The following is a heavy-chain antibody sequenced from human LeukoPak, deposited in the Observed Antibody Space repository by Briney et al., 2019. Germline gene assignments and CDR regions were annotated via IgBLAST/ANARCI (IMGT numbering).Heavy chain of an antibody. CDR2: IYHSGST. CDR1: GYSISSGYY. D-gene: IGHD3-3*01. Sequence: KPSETLSLTCAVSGYSISSGYYWGWIRQPPGKGLEWIGSIYHSGSTYYNPSLKSRVTISVDTSRNQFSVKLSSVTAADTAVYYCARHQVRALRFLEVYFDYWGQGTLVTVSS. CDR3: ARHQVRALRFLEVYFDY. J-gene: IGHJ4*02. V-gene: IGHV4-38-2*01.